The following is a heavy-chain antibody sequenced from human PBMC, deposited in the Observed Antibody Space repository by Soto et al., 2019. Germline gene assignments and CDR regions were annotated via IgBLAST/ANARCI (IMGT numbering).Heavy chain of an antibody. V-gene: IGHV4-30-2*01. CDR1: GGSIGAGGYS. Sequence: SEILSLTWAVSGGSIGAGGYSWSWIRQPPGKGLEWIGYIYHSGSTYYNPSLKSRVTISVDRSKNQFSLKLTSVTAADTAVYYCARVPSPWGQGTLVTVSS. CDR3: ARVPSP. J-gene: IGHJ5*02. CDR2: IYHSGST.